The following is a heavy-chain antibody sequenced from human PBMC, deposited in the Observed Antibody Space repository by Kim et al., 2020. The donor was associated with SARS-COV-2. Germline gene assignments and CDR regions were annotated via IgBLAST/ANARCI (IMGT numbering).Heavy chain of an antibody. CDR3: ARGDSSSWYFDY. Sequence: SETLSLTCAVYGGSFSGYYWSWIRQPPGKGLEWIGEINHSGSTNYNPSLKSRVTISVDTSKNQFSLKLSSVTAADTAVYYCARGDSSSWYFDYWGQGTLVTVSS. CDR1: GGSFSGYY. V-gene: IGHV4-34*01. D-gene: IGHD6-13*01. J-gene: IGHJ4*02. CDR2: INHSGST.